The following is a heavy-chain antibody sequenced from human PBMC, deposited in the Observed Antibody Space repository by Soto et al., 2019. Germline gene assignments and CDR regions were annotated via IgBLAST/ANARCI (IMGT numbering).Heavy chain of an antibody. CDR2: IYHSGST. CDR3: AAGGGLPRYY. Sequence: QLQLQESGSGLVKPSQTLSLTCAVSGGSISSGGYSWSWIRQPPGKGLEWIGYIYHSGSTYYNPSLKRRVTLSVDRSKTQFSLMLSSVTAADTAVYYCAAGGGLPRYYWGQGTLVTVSS. D-gene: IGHD5-12*01. J-gene: IGHJ4*02. V-gene: IGHV4-30-2*01. CDR1: GGSISSGGYS.